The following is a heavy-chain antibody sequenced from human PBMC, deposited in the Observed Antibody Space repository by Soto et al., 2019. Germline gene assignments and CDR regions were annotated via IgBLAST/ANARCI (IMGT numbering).Heavy chain of an antibody. Sequence: ASLKVSCKTSGYTFTSYGISWVRQAPGQGLEWMGWISPYNGKTNYAQKVQGRVTMTTDTSTSTAYMELRSLRSDDTAVYYCARGSKRDWFGHWGQGTLVTVSS. V-gene: IGHV1-18*01. CDR3: ARGSKRDWFGH. J-gene: IGHJ5*02. CDR2: ISPYNGKT. CDR1: GYTFTSYG.